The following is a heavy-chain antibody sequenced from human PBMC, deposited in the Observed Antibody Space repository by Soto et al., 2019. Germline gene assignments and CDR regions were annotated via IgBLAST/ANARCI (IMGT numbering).Heavy chain of an antibody. V-gene: IGHV1-2*04. CDR1: GYTFTGYY. CDR2: INPNSGGT. CDR3: AREPRSGLSAFDI. Sequence: ASVKVSCKASGYTFTGYYMHWVRQAPGQGLEWMGWINPNSGGTNYAQKFQGWVTMTRDTSISTAYMELSRLRSDDTAVYYCAREPRSGLSAFDIWGQGTMVTVSS. J-gene: IGHJ3*02.